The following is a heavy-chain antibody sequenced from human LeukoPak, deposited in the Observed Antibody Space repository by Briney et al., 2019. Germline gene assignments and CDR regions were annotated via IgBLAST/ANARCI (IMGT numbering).Heavy chain of an antibody. CDR1: GGSISSYY. CDR3: AAGIAVAGTLYYYYGMDV. CDR2: IYYSGST. J-gene: IGHJ6*02. V-gene: IGHV4-59*08. Sequence: SETLSLTCTVSGGSISSYYWSWIRQPPGKGLEWIGYIYYSGSTNYNPSLKSRVTISVDTSKNQFSLKLSSVTAADTAVHYCAAGIAVAGTLYYYYGMDVWGQGTTVTISS. D-gene: IGHD6-19*01.